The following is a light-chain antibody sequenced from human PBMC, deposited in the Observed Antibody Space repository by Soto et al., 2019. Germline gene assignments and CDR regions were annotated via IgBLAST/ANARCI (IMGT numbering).Light chain of an antibody. Sequence: VMTQFPAALSVSPGERATLSCRASQSVSSNLAWYQQKPGQAPRLLIYGASTRATGIAAGFSGSGSGTEFTLTSSSLQCEDFAVYYCQRYTNWPPHPLGQGTKLEIK. CDR2: GAS. CDR1: QSVSSN. V-gene: IGKV3-15*01. J-gene: IGKJ2*01. CDR3: QRYTNWPPHP.